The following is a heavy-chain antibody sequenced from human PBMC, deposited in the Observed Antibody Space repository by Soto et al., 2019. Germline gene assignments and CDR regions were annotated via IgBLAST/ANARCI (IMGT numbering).Heavy chain of an antibody. D-gene: IGHD3-16*02. Sequence: PGESLKISCKGSGYSFTSYWIGWVRQMPGKGLEWMGIIYPGDSDTRYSPSFQGQVTISADKSISTAYLQWNSLKASDTAMYYCAKPKRDGQNSPPLYSWGQGPLVTVPQ. CDR2: IYPGDSDT. J-gene: IGHJ4*02. CDR3: AKPKRDGQNSPPLYS. V-gene: IGHV5-51*01. CDR1: GYSFTSYW.